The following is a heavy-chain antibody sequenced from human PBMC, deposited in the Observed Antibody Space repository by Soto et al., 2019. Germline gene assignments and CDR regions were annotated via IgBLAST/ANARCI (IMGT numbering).Heavy chain of an antibody. CDR2: IIPILGTA. V-gene: IGHV1-69*08. CDR3: ARGSWLSYYFDY. D-gene: IGHD3-10*01. CDR1: GGTFSSYT. Sequence: QVQLVQSGAEVKKPGSSVKVSCKASGGTFSSYTISWVRQAPGQGLEWMGRIIPILGTANYAQKFQGRDTITADKSTSTACMEPSSLRSEDTAVYYCARGSWLSYYFDYWGQGTLVTVSS. J-gene: IGHJ4*02.